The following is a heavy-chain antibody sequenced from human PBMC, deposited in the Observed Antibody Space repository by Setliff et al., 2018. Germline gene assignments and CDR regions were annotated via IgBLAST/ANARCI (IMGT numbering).Heavy chain of an antibody. J-gene: IGHJ3*02. D-gene: IGHD2-8*02. Sequence: GGSLRLSCAASGFTFSSYAMSWVRQAPGKEPEWVSTITDSGRTTYYGPSLRGRFTISRDNSRNTLYLQMNSRRAEDAAIYYCARRGGTAGARAFDIWGQGTMVTVSS. CDR2: ITDSGRTT. CDR3: ARRGGTAGARAFDI. CDR1: GFTFSSYA. V-gene: IGHV3-23*01.